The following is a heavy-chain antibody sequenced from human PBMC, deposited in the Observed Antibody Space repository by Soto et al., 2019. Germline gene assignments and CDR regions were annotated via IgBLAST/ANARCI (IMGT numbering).Heavy chain of an antibody. D-gene: IGHD6-13*01. J-gene: IGHJ4*02. CDR3: ARERVAAAGGGIDY. CDR2: IYYSGST. Sequence: PSETLSLTCTVSGGSISSYYWSWIRQPPGKGLEWIGYIYYSGSTNYNPSLKSRVTISVDTSKNQFSLKLSSVTAADTAVYYCARERVAAAGGGIDYWGQGTLVTVSS. CDR1: GGSISSYY. V-gene: IGHV4-59*01.